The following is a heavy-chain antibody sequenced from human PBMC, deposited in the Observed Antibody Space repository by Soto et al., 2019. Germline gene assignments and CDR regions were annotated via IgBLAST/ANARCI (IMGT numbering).Heavy chain of an antibody. J-gene: IGHJ6*02. Sequence: QVQLVESGGGVVQPGRSLRLSCAASGFTFSSYGMHWVRQAPGKGPEWVAVISYDGSNKYYADSVKGRFTISRDNSKNTLYLQMNSLRAEDTAVYYCAKDGGYGSGSYHYGMDVWGQGTTVTVSS. D-gene: IGHD3-10*01. V-gene: IGHV3-30*18. CDR3: AKDGGYGSGSYHYGMDV. CDR2: ISYDGSNK. CDR1: GFTFSSYG.